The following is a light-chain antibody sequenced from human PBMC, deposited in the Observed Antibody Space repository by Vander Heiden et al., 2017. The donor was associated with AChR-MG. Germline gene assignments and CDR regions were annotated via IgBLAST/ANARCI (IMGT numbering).Light chain of an antibody. V-gene: IGLV2-14*02. CDR2: EGH. J-gene: IGLJ2*01. CDR1: SFGSYYL. Sequence: HSALPQPASVSGSPGQTISISCTCPSFGSYYLISWYQFSPGKAPQVVIHEGHKRPSGVPDRFSGSKSDIGASLTIAGLQVEDEAIYYCSSSTSGDTASVIFGDGTKVTVL. CDR3: SSSTSGDTASVI.